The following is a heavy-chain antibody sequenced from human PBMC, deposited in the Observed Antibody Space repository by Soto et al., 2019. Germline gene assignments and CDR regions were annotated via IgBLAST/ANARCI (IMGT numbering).Heavy chain of an antibody. Sequence: SVTLPLTCTVSGGSIGSYYWSWIRQPPGQGLEWIGYMYYSGSTNYNPSLKSRVTISVDTSKNQFSLKLTSVTVADTAVYYCARKPPDSNRQYWYFDLWGRGTLVTVSS. CDR2: MYYSGST. CDR3: ARKPPDSNRQYWYFDL. CDR1: GGSIGSYY. V-gene: IGHV4-59*01. D-gene: IGHD4-4*01. J-gene: IGHJ2*01.